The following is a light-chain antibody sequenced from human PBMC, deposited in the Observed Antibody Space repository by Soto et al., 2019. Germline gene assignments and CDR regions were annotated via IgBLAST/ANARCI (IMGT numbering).Light chain of an antibody. CDR2: GAS. J-gene: IGKJ1*01. Sequence: EIVLTQSPGTLSLSPGERATLSCRASQTVSSSYLAWYQQKPGQAPRLLIYGASSRATGIPDRFSGSGSGKYFTLTISRLEPEDFALYYCQQYETSLRTFGQGTKVEIK. V-gene: IGKV3-20*01. CDR3: QQYETSLRT. CDR1: QTVSSSY.